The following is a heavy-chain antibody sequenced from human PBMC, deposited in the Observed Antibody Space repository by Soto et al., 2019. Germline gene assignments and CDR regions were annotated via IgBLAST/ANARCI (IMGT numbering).Heavy chain of an antibody. D-gene: IGHD3-3*01. V-gene: IGHV1-8*01. Sequence: ASVKVSCKASGYTFTSYDINWVRQATGQGLEWMGWMNPNSGNTGYAQKFQGRVTMTRNTSISTAYMELSSLRSEDTAVYYCARGIKIFGVVPGWGQGTLVTVSS. J-gene: IGHJ4*02. CDR3: ARGIKIFGVVPG. CDR2: MNPNSGNT. CDR1: GYTFTSYD.